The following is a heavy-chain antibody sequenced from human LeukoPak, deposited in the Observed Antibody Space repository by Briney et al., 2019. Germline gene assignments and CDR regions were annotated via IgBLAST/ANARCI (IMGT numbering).Heavy chain of an antibody. J-gene: IGHJ4*02. CDR1: GFTFSSYA. Sequence: PGGSLRLSCAASGFTFSSYAMSWVRQAPGKGLEWVSAISGSGGSTYYADSVKGRFTISRDNSKNTLYLQMNSLRAEDTAVYYCAKDRDSSGWRVSYYFDYWGQGTLVTVSS. CDR3: AKDRDSSGWRVSYYFDY. D-gene: IGHD6-19*01. V-gene: IGHV3-23*01. CDR2: ISGSGGST.